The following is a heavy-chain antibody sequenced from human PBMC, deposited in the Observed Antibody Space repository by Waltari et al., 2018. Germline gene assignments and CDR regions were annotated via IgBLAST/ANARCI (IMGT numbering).Heavy chain of an antibody. Sequence: QVQLVQSGAEVKKPGSSVKVSCKASGGTFSSYAISWVRQAPGQGLEWMGGICPIFGTANYEQKFQGRVTITADKSTSTAYMELSSLRSEDTAVYYCARPYCSSTSCLYYFDYWGQGTLVTVSS. J-gene: IGHJ4*02. CDR3: ARPYCSSTSCLYYFDY. CDR1: GGTFSSYA. D-gene: IGHD2-2*01. CDR2: ICPIFGTA. V-gene: IGHV1-69*14.